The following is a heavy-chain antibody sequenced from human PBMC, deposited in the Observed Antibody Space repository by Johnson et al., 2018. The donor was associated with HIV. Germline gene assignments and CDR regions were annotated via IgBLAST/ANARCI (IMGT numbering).Heavy chain of an antibody. D-gene: IGHD6-19*01. J-gene: IGHJ3*02. CDR2: ISYDGSNK. Sequence: VQLVEYGGGVVQPGRSLRLSCAASGFTFSSYAMHWVRQAPGKGLEWVAVISYDGSNKYYADSVKGRFTISRDNSKNTLYLQMNSLRAEDTAVYYCARLPGYSSGWTLGAFDIWGQGTMVTVSS. CDR3: ARLPGYSSGWTLGAFDI. CDR1: GFTFSSYA. V-gene: IGHV3-30*04.